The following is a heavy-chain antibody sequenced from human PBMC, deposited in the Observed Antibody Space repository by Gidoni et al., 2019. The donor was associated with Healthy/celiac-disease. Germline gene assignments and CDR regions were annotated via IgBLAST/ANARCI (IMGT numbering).Heavy chain of an antibody. V-gene: IGHV3-33*01. D-gene: IGHD4-17*01. Sequence: QVQLVESGGGVVQPGRSLRLSCAASGFTFRSYCMHWVRQAPGKGLEWVAVIWYDGSNKYYADSVKGRFTISRDNSKNTLYLQMNSLRAEDTAVYYCARNGYYGDYVDAFDIWGQGTMVTVSS. CDR3: ARNGYYGDYVDAFDI. CDR1: GFTFRSYC. J-gene: IGHJ3*02. CDR2: IWYDGSNK.